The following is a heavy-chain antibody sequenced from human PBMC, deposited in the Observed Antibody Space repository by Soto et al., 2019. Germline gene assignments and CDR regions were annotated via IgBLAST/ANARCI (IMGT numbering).Heavy chain of an antibody. CDR2: ISGSGGST. D-gene: IGHD6-19*01. Sequence: PGGSMILSCAASGFTFSSYAMSWVRQAPGKGLEWVSAISGSGGSTYYADSVKGRFTISRDNSKNTLYLQMNSLRAEDTAVYYCAKSYSSGWYPCDYWGQGTLVTVSS. CDR1: GFTFSSYA. V-gene: IGHV3-23*01. CDR3: AKSYSSGWYPCDY. J-gene: IGHJ4*02.